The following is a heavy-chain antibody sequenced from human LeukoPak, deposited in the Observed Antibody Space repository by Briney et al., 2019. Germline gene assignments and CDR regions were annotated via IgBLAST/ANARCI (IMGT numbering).Heavy chain of an antibody. CDR3: TRDRSRAEDD. D-gene: IGHD1-14*01. J-gene: IGHJ4*02. CDR1: GFTLSGHW. Sequence: GGSLRLSCAASGFTLSGHWMSWVRQAPGKGLEWVANINQGGSDKYYVDSVKGRFTISRDNANNLLYLQMNSLRGEDTAVYYCTRDRSRAEDDWGQGTLVTVSS. V-gene: IGHV3-7*01. CDR2: INQGGSDK.